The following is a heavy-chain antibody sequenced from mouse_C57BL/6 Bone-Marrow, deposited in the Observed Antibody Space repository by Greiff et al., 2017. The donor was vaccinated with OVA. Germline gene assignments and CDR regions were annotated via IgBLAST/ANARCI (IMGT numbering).Heavy chain of an antibody. J-gene: IGHJ2*01. CDR1: GFSINSDCY. CDR2: TFYSGIT. D-gene: IGHD1-2*01. CDR3: ARGILRLEIDY. V-gene: IGHV3-3*01. Sequence: EVQGVESGPSLVRPSQTLSLTCTVTGFSINSDCYWIWIRQFPGNKLEYIGYTFYSGITYYNPSLESRTYITRDTSKNQFSLKLSSVTTEDTATYYCARGILRLEIDYWGQGTTLTVSS.